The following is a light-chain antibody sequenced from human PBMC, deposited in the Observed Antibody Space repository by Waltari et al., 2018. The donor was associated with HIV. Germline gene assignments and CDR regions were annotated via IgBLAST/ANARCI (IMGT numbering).Light chain of an antibody. Sequence: ILMTQSPPTLSAFVGDRVSIPCRARLSVNTWLAWYQQKPGRPPQLLIYKSSILQVGVPTRFSGSGSGTKFTLTITSLQPDDFATYYCQQYDSDPSFGQGTRL. CDR3: QQYDSDPS. CDR2: KSS. CDR1: LSVNTW. J-gene: IGKJ5*01. V-gene: IGKV1-5*03.